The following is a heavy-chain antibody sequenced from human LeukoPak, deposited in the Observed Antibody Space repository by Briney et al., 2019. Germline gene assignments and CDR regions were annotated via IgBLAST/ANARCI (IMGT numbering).Heavy chain of an antibody. D-gene: IGHD7-27*01. CDR3: ARVPGDYYFDY. V-gene: IGHV4-59*01. CDR1: GGSISSYY. Sequence: PSETLSLTCTVSGGSISSYYWSWIRQPPGKGLEWIGYIYYSGSTNYNPSLKSRVTISVDTSKNQFSLKLSSETAADTAVYYCARVPGDYYFDYWGQGTLVTVSS. CDR2: IYYSGST. J-gene: IGHJ4*02.